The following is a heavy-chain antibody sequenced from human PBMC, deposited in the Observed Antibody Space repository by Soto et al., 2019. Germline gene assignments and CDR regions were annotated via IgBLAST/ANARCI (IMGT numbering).Heavy chain of an antibody. CDR2: ISTYNGNT. V-gene: IGHV1-18*01. CDR3: MRGDVGWLDDLRQGELDP. CDR1: GYSSTSYG. D-gene: IGHD6-19*01. Sequence: QVHMVQSGAEVKKPGASVKVACKASGYSSTSYGVSWVRQAPGQGLEWMGWISTYNGNTNYAQKFQDRVKMTADTSTSTAYMELGSLRSDDTAIYYCMRGDVGWLDDLRQGELDPWGQGTLVTVSA. J-gene: IGHJ5*02.